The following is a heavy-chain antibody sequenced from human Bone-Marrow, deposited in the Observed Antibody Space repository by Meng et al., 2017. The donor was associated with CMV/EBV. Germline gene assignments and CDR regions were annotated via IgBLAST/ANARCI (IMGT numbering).Heavy chain of an antibody. Sequence: SETLSLTCAVSGGSISSNNWWSWVRQPPGKGLEWIGEIYHSGTTNYNPSLKSRVTISVDKSKNQFSLKLRSVTAADTAVYYCARGAGGYWYFDRWGRGTLVTVSS. D-gene: IGHD3-16*01. CDR3: ARGAGGYWYFDR. V-gene: IGHV4-4*02. J-gene: IGHJ2*01. CDR1: GGSISSNNW. CDR2: IYHSGTT.